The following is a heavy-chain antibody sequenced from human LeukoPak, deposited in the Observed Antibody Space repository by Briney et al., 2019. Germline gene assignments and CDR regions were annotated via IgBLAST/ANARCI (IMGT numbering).Heavy chain of an antibody. CDR3: TTDPGDDFWSGYPY. CDR2: IKSKTDGGTT. D-gene: IGHD3-3*01. V-gene: IGHV3-15*01. Sequence: GGSPRLSCAASGFTFSNASMSWVRQAPGKGLEWVGRIKSKTDGGTTDYAAPVKGRFTISRDDSKNTLYLQMNSLKTEDTAVYYCTTDPGDDFWSGYPYWGQGTLVTVSS. CDR1: GFTFSNAS. J-gene: IGHJ4*02.